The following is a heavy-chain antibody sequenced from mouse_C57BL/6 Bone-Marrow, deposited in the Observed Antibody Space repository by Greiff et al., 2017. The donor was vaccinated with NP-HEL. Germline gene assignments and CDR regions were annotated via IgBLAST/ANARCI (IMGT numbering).Heavy chain of an antibody. CDR3: ARWLLWFAY. CDR2: IYPRSGNT. Sequence: VKLMESGAELARPGASVKLSCKASGYTFTSYGISWVKQRTGQGLDWIGEIYPRSGNTYYNEKFKGKATLTADKSSSTAYMELRSLTSEDSAVYFCARWLLWFAYWGQGTLVTVSA. V-gene: IGHV1-81*01. CDR1: GYTFTSYG. J-gene: IGHJ3*01. D-gene: IGHD2-3*01.